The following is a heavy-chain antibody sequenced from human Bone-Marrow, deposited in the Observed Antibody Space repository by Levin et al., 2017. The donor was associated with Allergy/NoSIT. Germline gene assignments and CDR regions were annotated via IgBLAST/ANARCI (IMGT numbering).Heavy chain of an antibody. CDR1: GFRFSYYG. CDR3: AKDEAAAGFYYYYGMDV. V-gene: IGHV3-30*18. CDR2: ISYDGNKQ. Sequence: GGSLRLSCEASGFRFSYYGIHWVRQAPGKGLEWVAFISYDGNKQNYVDSVKGRFTISRDNSNNTLYLQMNSLRSEDTAVYFCAKDEAAAGFYYYYGMDVWGQGTTVTVSS. D-gene: IGHD6-13*01. J-gene: IGHJ6*02.